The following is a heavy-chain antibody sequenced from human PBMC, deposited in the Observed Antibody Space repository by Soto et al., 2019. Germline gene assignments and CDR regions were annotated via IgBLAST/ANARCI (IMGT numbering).Heavy chain of an antibody. CDR3: ARDDYNFDY. CDR2: ILSDGSKQ. D-gene: IGHD4-4*01. J-gene: IGHJ4*02. Sequence: GSLRLSCAASRFTFSYYAMHWIRQAPGKGLEWMAVILSDGSKQYYAESVKGRFTISRDNSKNTLYLQMNSLRAEDTAVYYCARDDYNFDYWGQGTLVTVSS. CDR1: RFTFSYYA. V-gene: IGHV3-30*04.